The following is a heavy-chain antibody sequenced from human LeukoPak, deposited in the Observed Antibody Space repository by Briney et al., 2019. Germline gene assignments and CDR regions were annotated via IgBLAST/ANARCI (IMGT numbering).Heavy chain of an antibody. D-gene: IGHD5-12*01. Sequence: GASVKVSCKASGGTFSSYALSWVRQAPGQGLEWMGRIIPIFGTANYAQKFQGRVTLTTDESTSTAYMELSSLRSEDTAVYYCAREPYSGYDPYYYYYYMDVWGKGTTVTVSS. CDR2: IIPIFGTA. J-gene: IGHJ6*03. V-gene: IGHV1-69*05. CDR1: GGTFSSYA. CDR3: AREPYSGYDPYYYYYYMDV.